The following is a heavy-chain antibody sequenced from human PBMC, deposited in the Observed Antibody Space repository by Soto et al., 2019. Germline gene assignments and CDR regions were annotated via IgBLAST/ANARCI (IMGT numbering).Heavy chain of an antibody. J-gene: IGHJ3*02. CDR2: ISYDGSNK. V-gene: IGHV3-30*18. Sequence: QVQLVESGGGVVHPGRALRLSCAASGFTFSSYGMHWVRQAPGKGLEWVAVISYDGSNKYYADSVKGRFTISRDNSKNTLYLQMNSLRAEDTAVYYCAKIGYSYGDAFDIWGQGTMVTVSS. D-gene: IGHD5-18*01. CDR1: GFTFSSYG. CDR3: AKIGYSYGDAFDI.